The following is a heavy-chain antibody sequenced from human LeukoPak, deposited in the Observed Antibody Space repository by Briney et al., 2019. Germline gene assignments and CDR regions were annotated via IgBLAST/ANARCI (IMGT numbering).Heavy chain of an antibody. V-gene: IGHV4-30-2*01. CDR3: ARRYSSGWYGNYFDY. CDR1: GGSISSGGYY. CDR2: IYHSGST. Sequence: PSQTLSLTCTVSGGSISSGGYYWNWIRQPPGKGLEWIGYIYHSGSTYYNPSLKSRVTISVDRSKNQFSLKLSSVTAADTAVYYCARRYSSGWYGNYFDYWGQGTLVTVSS. D-gene: IGHD6-19*01. J-gene: IGHJ4*02.